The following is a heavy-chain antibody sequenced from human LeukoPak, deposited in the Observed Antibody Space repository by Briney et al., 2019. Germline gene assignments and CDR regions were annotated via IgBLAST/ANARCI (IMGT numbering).Heavy chain of an antibody. CDR3: ARDIVLIAVAVRGSFDI. V-gene: IGHV3-21*04. CDR2: ISSSSSYI. CDR1: GFTFSSYS. D-gene: IGHD6-19*01. Sequence: GGSLRLSCAASGFTFSSYSMNWVRQAPGKGLEWVSSISSSSSYIYYADSVKGRFTISRDNAKNSLYLQMNSLRAEDTALYYCARDIVLIAVAVRGSFDIWGQGTMVTASS. J-gene: IGHJ3*02.